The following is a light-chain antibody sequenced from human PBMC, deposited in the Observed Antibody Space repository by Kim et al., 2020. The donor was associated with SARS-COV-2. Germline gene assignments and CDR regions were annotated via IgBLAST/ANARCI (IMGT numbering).Light chain of an antibody. CDR1: QSISSW. J-gene: IGKJ1*01. Sequence: AAVGKRVTITCRASQSISSWLAWYQQKPGKAPKLLIYKASSLESGVPSRFSGSGSGTEFTLTISSLQPDDFATYYCQQYNGYSWTFGQGTKVDIK. CDR3: QQYNGYSWT. CDR2: KAS. V-gene: IGKV1-5*03.